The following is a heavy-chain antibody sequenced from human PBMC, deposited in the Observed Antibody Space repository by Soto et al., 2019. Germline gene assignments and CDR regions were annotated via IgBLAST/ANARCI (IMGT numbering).Heavy chain of an antibody. D-gene: IGHD3-10*01. Sequence: QVQLVESGGGVVQPGGSLRLSCAASGFTFSNYGMHWVRQAPGKGLEWVAVIWYDGNNKYYADSVKGRFTISRDNSNNTRYVQMTRLRAEETAVYYCARGLHYLFDYWGQGTLVTVSS. J-gene: IGHJ4*02. CDR2: IWYDGNNK. V-gene: IGHV3-33*01. CDR1: GFTFSNYG. CDR3: ARGLHYLFDY.